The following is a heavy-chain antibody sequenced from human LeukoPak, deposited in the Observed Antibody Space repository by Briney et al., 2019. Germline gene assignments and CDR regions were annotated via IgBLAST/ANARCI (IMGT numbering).Heavy chain of an antibody. CDR2: ISWNSGSI. Sequence: GGSLRLSCAASGFTCDDYAMHWVRQAPGKGLEWVSGISWNSGSIGYADSVKGRFTISRDNAKNSLYLQMNSLRAEDMALYYCAKEHTYYYDSSGYSYFDYWGQGALVTVSS. J-gene: IGHJ4*02. CDR1: GFTCDDYA. CDR3: AKEHTYYYDSSGYSYFDY. V-gene: IGHV3-9*03. D-gene: IGHD3-22*01.